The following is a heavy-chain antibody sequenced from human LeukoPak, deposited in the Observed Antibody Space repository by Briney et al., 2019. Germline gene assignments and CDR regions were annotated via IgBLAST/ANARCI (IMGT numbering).Heavy chain of an antibody. CDR1: GFTFSSYW. J-gene: IGHJ5*02. V-gene: IGHV3-48*04. CDR2: ISSSGSTI. Sequence: GGSLRLSCAASGFTFSSYWMNWVRQAPGKGLEWVSYISSSGSTIYYADSVKGRFTISRDNAKNSLYLQMNSLRAEDTAVYYCATLGAYDNWFDPWGQGTLVTVSS. D-gene: IGHD4/OR15-4a*01. CDR3: ATLGAYDNWFDP.